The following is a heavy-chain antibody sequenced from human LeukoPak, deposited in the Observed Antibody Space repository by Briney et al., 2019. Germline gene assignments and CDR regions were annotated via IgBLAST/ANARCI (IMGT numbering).Heavy chain of an antibody. Sequence: PSETLSLTCTVSGGSISSYYWSWIRQPPGKGLEWIGYIYYSGSTNYNPSLKSRVTISVDRSKNQFSLKLSSVTAADTAVYYCARDRVRSSSWFFDYWGQGTLVTVSS. V-gene: IGHV4-59*12. J-gene: IGHJ4*02. CDR3: ARDRVRSSSWFFDY. D-gene: IGHD6-13*01. CDR2: IYYSGST. CDR1: GGSISSYY.